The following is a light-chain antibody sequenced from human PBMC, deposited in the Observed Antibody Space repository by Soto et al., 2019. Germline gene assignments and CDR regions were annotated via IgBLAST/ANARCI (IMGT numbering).Light chain of an antibody. CDR2: DVN. CDR3: GSYTTSGSVV. V-gene: IGLV2-14*03. CDR1: SSDVGAYNY. J-gene: IGLJ2*01. Sequence: QYVLTQPASVSGSPGQSIAISCIGTSSDVGAYNYVSWYQQHPGKAPKLVIYDVNNRPSGVSNRFSGSKSGNTASLTISGLQAEDEADYYCGSYTTSGSVVFGGGTKLTVL.